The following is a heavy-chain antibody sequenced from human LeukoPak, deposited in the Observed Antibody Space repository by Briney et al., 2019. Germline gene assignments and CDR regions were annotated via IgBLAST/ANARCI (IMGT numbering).Heavy chain of an antibody. CDR2: ISGSAGST. CDR3: ANASGNTLTYGDY. Sequence: GGSLRLSCAASGFTFSNYAMNWVRQAPRKGLEWVSGISGSAGSTYYADSVKGRFTISRDNSRNTVYLQMNSLRAEDTAVYYCANASGNTLTYGDYWGQGALVTVSS. J-gene: IGHJ4*02. V-gene: IGHV3-23*01. D-gene: IGHD1-1*01. CDR1: GFTFSNYA.